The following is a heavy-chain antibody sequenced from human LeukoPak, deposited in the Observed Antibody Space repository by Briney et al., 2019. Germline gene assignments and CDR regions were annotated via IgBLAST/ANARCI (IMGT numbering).Heavy chain of an antibody. D-gene: IGHD3-10*01. Sequence: GGSLRVSCTASGFTFDDYGMHWVRQAPVKGLEWVAGISWISGSVGYADSVKGRFTIARDDAKNSLYLQMNSLRAEDTALYYCAKVKHSVRRDDAFDIWGQGTMVTVSS. V-gene: IGHV3-9*01. J-gene: IGHJ3*02. CDR3: AKVKHSVRRDDAFDI. CDR1: GFTFDDYG. CDR2: ISWISGSV.